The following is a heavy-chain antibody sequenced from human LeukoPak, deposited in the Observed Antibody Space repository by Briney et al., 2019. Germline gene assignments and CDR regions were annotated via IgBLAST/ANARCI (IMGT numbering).Heavy chain of an antibody. V-gene: IGHV3-23*01. CDR3: AKEVGMYGTPTLDF. CDR2: MPGSGGDT. D-gene: IGHD1-1*01. Sequence: PGGSLRLSCAASGFTFSNAWMSWVRQAPGGGLEWVSGMPGSGGDTFYADSVKGRFTISRENSKNKLFLQMNSLRAEDTAIYYCAKEVGMYGTPTLDFWGQGTLVTVSS. J-gene: IGHJ4*02. CDR1: GFTFSNAW.